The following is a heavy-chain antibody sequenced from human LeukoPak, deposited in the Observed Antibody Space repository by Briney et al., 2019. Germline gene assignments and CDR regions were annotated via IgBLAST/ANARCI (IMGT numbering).Heavy chain of an antibody. CDR1: GGSISSGSYY. CDR3: ARSTIAAAGIRWFDP. J-gene: IGHJ5*02. Sequence: PSETLSLTCTVSGGSISSGSYYWRWIRQPAGKGLEWIGRIYTSGSTNYNPSLKSRVTISVDTSKNQFFLKLSSVTAADTAVYYCARSTIAAAGIRWFDPWGQGTLVTVSS. CDR2: IYTSGST. D-gene: IGHD6-13*01. V-gene: IGHV4-61*02.